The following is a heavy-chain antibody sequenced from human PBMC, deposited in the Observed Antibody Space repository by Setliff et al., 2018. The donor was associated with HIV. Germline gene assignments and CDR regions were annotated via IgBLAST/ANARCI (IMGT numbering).Heavy chain of an antibody. CDR1: GFTFSSYW. CDR3: ASQIAVGI. D-gene: IGHD6-19*01. CDR2: INSDGSTT. J-gene: IGHJ3*02. V-gene: IGHV3-74*01. Sequence: GGSLRLSCAASGFTFSSYWMHWVRQAPGKGLVWVSHINSDGSTTNYADSVKDRFTISRDNAKNTLYLEMNSLTAEDTAVYYCASQIAVGIWGQGIMVTVSS.